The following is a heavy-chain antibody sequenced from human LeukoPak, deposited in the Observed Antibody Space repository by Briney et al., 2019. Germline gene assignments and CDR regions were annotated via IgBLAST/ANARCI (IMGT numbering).Heavy chain of an antibody. D-gene: IGHD3-10*01. CDR3: ARTYYYGSGSHGRFDY. CDR1: GGSISSGSYY. Sequence: SQTLSLTCTVSGGSISSGSYYWSWIRQPAGKGLEWIGRIYTSGSTNYNPSLKSRVTISVDTSKNQFSLKLSSVTAADTAVYYCARTYYYGSGSHGRFDYWGQETLVTVSS. J-gene: IGHJ4*02. CDR2: IYTSGST. V-gene: IGHV4-61*02.